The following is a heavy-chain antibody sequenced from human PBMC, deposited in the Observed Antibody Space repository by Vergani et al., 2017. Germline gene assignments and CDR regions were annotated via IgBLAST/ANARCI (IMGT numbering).Heavy chain of an antibody. CDR1: GDIFNNYT. CDR2: INTNTGNP. V-gene: IGHV7-4-1*02. CDR3: ARDWSPRIVGATTSAFDI. J-gene: IGHJ3*02. Sequence: QVHLEQSGTEVKKPGSSVKVSCKVSGDIFNNYTVTWVRQAPGQGLEWMGWINTNTGNPTYAQGFTGRFVFSLDTSVSTAYLQISSLKAEDTAVYYCARDWSPRIVGATTSAFDIWGQGTMVTVSS. D-gene: IGHD1-26*01.